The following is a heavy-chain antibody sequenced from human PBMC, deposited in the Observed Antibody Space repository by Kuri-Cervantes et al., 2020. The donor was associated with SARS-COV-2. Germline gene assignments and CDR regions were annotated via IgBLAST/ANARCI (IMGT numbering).Heavy chain of an antibody. J-gene: IGHJ4*02. CDR2: VFYSGTT. CDR3: VRDHDYGSRNKFDF. V-gene: IGHV4-39*02. CDR1: HEPLYSSSHF. D-gene: IGHD6-13*01. Sequence: SETLSLTCTVSHEPLYSSSHFWGWIRQSPGKGLEWIGSVFYSGTTYYNPSLQSRVTVSVDLSKNQFSLILQYVTAADTAVYYCVRDHDYGSRNKFDFWGPGALVTVSS.